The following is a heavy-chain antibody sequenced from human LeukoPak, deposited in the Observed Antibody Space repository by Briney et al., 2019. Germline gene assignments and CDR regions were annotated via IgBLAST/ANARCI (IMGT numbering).Heavy chain of an antibody. D-gene: IGHD7-27*01. CDR2: IKSKTDGGTT. CDR3: TTDLLGTGFFDY. Sequence: PGGSLRLSCAASGFTFSNAWMSWVRQAPGKGLEWVGRIKSKTDGGTTDYAAPVKGRFTISRDDSKNTLYLQMNSLKTEDTAVYYCTTDLLGTGFFDYWGQGTLVTVSS. J-gene: IGHJ4*02. CDR1: GFTFSNAW. V-gene: IGHV3-15*01.